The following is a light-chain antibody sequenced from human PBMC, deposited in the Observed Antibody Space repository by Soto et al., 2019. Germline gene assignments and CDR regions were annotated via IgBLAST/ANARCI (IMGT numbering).Light chain of an antibody. CDR2: GAS. J-gene: IGKJ5*01. Sequence: EIVLAQSPGTLSLSPGEGATLSCRASQSVSSSYLAWYQQKPGQAPRLLIYGASSRATGIPDRFSGSGSGADFTLTISRLEPEDFAVYYCQQYDSSPRTFGQGTRLAIK. V-gene: IGKV3-20*01. CDR1: QSVSSSY. CDR3: QQYDSSPRT.